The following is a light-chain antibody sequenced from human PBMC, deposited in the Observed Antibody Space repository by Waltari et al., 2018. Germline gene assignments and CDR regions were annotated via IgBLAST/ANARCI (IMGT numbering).Light chain of an antibody. J-gene: IGKJ5*01. CDR2: DAS. Sequence: EIVLTQSPATLSLSPGERATLSCRASQSVSSYLAWYQQKPGQAPRLLIYDASNRATGIPARFSGSGSGTDFTLTISSVQPEDFALYFCQQRSDWPPSITFGQGTRLEI. CDR1: QSVSSY. V-gene: IGKV3-11*01. CDR3: QQRSDWPPSIT.